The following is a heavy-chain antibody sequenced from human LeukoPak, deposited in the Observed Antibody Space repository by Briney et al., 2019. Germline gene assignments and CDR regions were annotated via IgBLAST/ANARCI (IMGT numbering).Heavy chain of an antibody. CDR1: GGSISSYY. CDR2: IYYSGST. CDR3: ARYGSYDAFDI. V-gene: IGHV4-59*01. J-gene: IGHJ3*02. D-gene: IGHD4-17*01. Sequence: SETLSLTCTVSGGSISSYYWSWIRQPPGKGLEWIGYIYYSGSTNYNPSLKSQVTISVDTSKNQFSLKLSSVTAADTAVYYCARYGSYDAFDIWGQGTMVTVSS.